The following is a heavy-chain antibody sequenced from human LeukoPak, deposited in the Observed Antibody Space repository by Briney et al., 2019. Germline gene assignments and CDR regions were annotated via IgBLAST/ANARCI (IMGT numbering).Heavy chain of an antibody. D-gene: IGHD3-9*01. CDR1: GFTFSSYA. CDR2: ISGSGGST. J-gene: IGHJ4*02. V-gene: IGHV3-23*01. CDR3: AKGRLDWLSLDY. Sequence: PGGALRLSCADSGFTFSSYAMSWVRQAPGKGLGWVSAISGSGGSTYYADSVKGRFTISRDNSKNTLYLQMNSLRAEDTAVYYCAKGRLDWLSLDYWGQGTLVTVSS.